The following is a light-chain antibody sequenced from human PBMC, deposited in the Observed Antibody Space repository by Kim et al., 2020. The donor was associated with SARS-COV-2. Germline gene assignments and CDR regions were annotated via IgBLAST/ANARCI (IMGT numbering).Light chain of an antibody. V-gene: IGLV3-19*01. CDR3: NSRDSNDNVV. CDR2: GKN. CDR1: SLRSYY. J-gene: IGLJ2*01. Sequence: VALGQTVRITCQGDSLRSYYATWYQKKPGQAPRLVIYGKNNRPSGIPDRFSGSSSGNTASLTITGTQAGDEADYYCNSRDSNDNVVFGGGTQLTVL.